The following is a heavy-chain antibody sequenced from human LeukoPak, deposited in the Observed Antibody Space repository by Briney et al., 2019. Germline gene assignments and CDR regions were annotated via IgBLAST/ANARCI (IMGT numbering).Heavy chain of an antibody. CDR1: GFTFSSYW. V-gene: IGHV3-7*03. Sequence: PGGSLRLSCAASGFTFSSYWMSWVRQAPGKGLEWVANIKQDGSEKYYVDSVKGRFTISRDNAKNSLYLQMNSLRAEDTAVYYCARNPPPSMVRGVTIFDYYGMDVWGKGTTVTVSS. D-gene: IGHD3-10*01. J-gene: IGHJ6*04. CDR2: IKQDGSEK. CDR3: ARNPPPSMVRGVTIFDYYGMDV.